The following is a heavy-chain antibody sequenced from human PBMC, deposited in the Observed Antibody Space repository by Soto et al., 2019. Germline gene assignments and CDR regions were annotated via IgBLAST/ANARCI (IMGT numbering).Heavy chain of an antibody. J-gene: IGHJ6*02. CDR3: ARDDCTNGVCYNGMGV. CDR2: IWYDGSNK. Sequence: GGSLRLSCAASGFTFSSYGMHWVRQAPGKGLEWVAVIWYDGSNKYYADSVKGRFTISRDNSKNTLYLQMNSLRAEDTAVYYCARDDCTNGVCYNGMGVWGQGTTVTVSS. V-gene: IGHV3-33*01. D-gene: IGHD2-8*01. CDR1: GFTFSSYG.